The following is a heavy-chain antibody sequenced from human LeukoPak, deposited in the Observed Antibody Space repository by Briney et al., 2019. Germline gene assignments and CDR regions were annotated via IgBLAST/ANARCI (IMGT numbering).Heavy chain of an antibody. V-gene: IGHV4-59*01. D-gene: IGHD3-16*01. J-gene: IGHJ4*02. CDR3: TRGAGWLIDY. CDR1: GGSISSYY. CDR2: IYYTGST. Sequence: SETLSLTCTVSGGSISSYYWSWIRQPPGKGLEWIGYIYYTGSTNYNPSLKSRVTISADTSKNHFSLKLNSVTTADTAVYYCTRGAGWLIDYWGQGILVTVSS.